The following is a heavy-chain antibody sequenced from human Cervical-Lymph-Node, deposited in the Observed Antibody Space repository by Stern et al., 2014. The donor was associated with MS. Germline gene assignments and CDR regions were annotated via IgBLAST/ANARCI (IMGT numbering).Heavy chain of an antibody. CDR3: AREWGGIAAAGFDY. Sequence: EVQLVESGGGLVKPGGSLRLSCAASGFTFSSYNMNWVRQAPGKGLEWVSSISSSSSYIYYADSVKGRFTISRDNAKNSLYLQMNSLRAEDTAVYYCAREWGGIAAAGFDYWGQGTLVTVSS. V-gene: IGHV3-21*01. D-gene: IGHD6-13*01. CDR1: GFTFSSYN. CDR2: ISSSSSYI. J-gene: IGHJ4*02.